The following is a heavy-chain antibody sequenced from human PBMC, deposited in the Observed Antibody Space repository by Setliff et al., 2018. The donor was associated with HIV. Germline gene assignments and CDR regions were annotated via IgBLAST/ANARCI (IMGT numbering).Heavy chain of an antibody. J-gene: IGHJ3*01. Sequence: PGESLTISCTGSGYSFSNHWIGWVRQMPGRGLEWVGIIYPQDSDTRYSPSFEGHVTISADTSRYTAYLQWRALKASDTAMYYCARHTIDISLLVVQDPGPFDVWGRGTLVTVSS. CDR3: ARHTIDISLLVVQDPGPFDV. CDR2: IYPQDSDT. V-gene: IGHV5-51*01. CDR1: GYSFSNHW. D-gene: IGHD3-10*01.